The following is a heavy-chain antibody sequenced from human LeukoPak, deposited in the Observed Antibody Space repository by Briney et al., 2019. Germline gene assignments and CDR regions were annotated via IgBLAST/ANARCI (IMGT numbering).Heavy chain of an antibody. J-gene: IGHJ4*02. CDR1: GFTFSDYY. CDR2: ISSSGSTI. D-gene: IGHD2-2*01. Sequence: GGSLRLSCAASGFTFSDYYMSWIRQAPGKGLEWVSYISSSGSTIYYADSVKGRFTISRDNAKNSLYLQMNSLRAEDTAVYYCARESLDIVVVPAAMSDWGQGTLVTVSS. CDR3: ARESLDIVVVPAAMSD. V-gene: IGHV3-11*01.